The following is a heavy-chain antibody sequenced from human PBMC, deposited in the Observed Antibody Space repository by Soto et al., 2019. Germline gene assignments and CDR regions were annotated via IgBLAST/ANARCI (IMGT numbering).Heavy chain of an antibody. Sequence: GGSLRLSCAASGFTFSSYAMSWVRQAPGKGLEWVSAISGSGGSTYYADSVKGRFTISRDNSKNTLYLQMNSLRAEDTAVYYCANGKYYDFWSGYSPYYYYGMDVWGQGTTVTVSS. CDR3: ANGKYYDFWSGYSPYYYYGMDV. CDR1: GFTFSSYA. J-gene: IGHJ6*02. CDR2: ISGSGGST. D-gene: IGHD3-3*01. V-gene: IGHV3-23*01.